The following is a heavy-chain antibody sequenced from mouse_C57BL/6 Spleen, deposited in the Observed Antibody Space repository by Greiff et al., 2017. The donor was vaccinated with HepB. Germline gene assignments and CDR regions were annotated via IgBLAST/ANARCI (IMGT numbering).Heavy chain of an antibody. CDR3: AFIYYYGSSPLDY. J-gene: IGHJ2*01. CDR2: IYPGDGDT. CDR1: GYAFSSSW. Sequence: QVQLKESGPELVKPGASVKISCKASGYAFSSSWMNWVKQRPGKGLEWIGRIYPGDGDTNYNGKFKGKATLTADKSSSTAYMQLSSLTSEDSAVYFCAFIYYYGSSPLDYWGQGTTLTVSS. D-gene: IGHD1-1*01. V-gene: IGHV1-82*01.